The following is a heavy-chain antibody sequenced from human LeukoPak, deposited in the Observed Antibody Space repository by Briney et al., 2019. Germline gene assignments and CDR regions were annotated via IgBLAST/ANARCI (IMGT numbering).Heavy chain of an antibody. CDR2: IYSGGST. D-gene: IGHD2-15*01. Sequence: LPGGSLRLSCAASGFTVSSNYMSWVRQAPGKGLEWVSVIYSGGSTYYADSVKGRFTISRDNSKNTLYLQMNSLRAEDTAVYYCAKCVGWNYFDYWGQGTLVTVSS. V-gene: IGHV3-66*01. J-gene: IGHJ4*02. CDR3: AKCVGWNYFDY. CDR1: GFTVSSNY.